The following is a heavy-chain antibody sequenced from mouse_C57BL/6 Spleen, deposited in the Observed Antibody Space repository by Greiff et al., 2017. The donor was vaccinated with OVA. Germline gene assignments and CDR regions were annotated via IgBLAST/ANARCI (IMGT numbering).Heavy chain of an antibody. CDR3: AKRGGNYGAWFAY. CDR2: ISSGGSYT. J-gene: IGHJ3*01. V-gene: IGHV5-6*01. Sequence: DVQLVESGADLVKPGASLKLSCTASGFTFSSYGMSWVRQTPDKRLEWVATISSGGSYTYYPDSVKGRFTLSRDNAKNTLYLQMSSLKSEDTAMFCCAKRGGNYGAWFAYWGQGTLVTVSA. D-gene: IGHD2-1*01. CDR1: GFTFSSYG.